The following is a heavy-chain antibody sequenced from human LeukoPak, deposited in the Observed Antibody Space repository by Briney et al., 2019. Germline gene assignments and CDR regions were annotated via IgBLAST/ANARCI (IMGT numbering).Heavy chain of an antibody. CDR2: IYSGGST. CDR1: GFTVSSNY. CDR3: ARDIRFIGPNYYDSSGLGY. J-gene: IGHJ4*02. V-gene: IGHV3-53*01. Sequence: PGGSLRLSCAASGFTVSSNYMSWVRQAPGKGLEWVSVIYSGGSTYYADSVKGRFTISRDNSKNTLYLQMNSLRAEDTAVYYCARDIRFIGPNYYDSSGLGYWGQGTLVTVSS. D-gene: IGHD3-22*01.